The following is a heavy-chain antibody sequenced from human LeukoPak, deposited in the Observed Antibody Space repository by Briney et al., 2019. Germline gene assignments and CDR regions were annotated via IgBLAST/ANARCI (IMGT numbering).Heavy chain of an antibody. CDR3: ARDFGSCSSTSCYGPLAY. CDR1: GFTFSDYY. CDR2: ISSSSSYT. J-gene: IGHJ4*02. Sequence: PGDSLTLFCAAWGFTFSDYYMSWIRQAPGKGLEWGSYISSSSSYTNYADSVKGRFTISRDNAKHSLYVQLNSLRADDRAVHYCARDFGSCSSTSCYGPLAYWGQGTLVTVSS. D-gene: IGHD2-2*01. V-gene: IGHV3-11*05.